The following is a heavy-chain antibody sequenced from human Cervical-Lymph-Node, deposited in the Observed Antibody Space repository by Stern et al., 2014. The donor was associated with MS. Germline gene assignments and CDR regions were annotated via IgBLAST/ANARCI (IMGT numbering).Heavy chain of an antibody. V-gene: IGHV3-13*01. CDR3: ARDLPRVGGNGMDV. D-gene: IGHD4-23*01. Sequence: EDQLVGYGGGLVQPGGSLRLSCAASGFNFRAFDMHWFRQVKGKRLEWVSAISSAGDRYYPGSVKGRFTISRDSAKSSLYLQMNSLRAGDTAVYYCARDLPRVGGNGMDVWGQGTTVTVSS. CDR2: ISSAGDR. CDR1: GFNFRAFD. J-gene: IGHJ6*02.